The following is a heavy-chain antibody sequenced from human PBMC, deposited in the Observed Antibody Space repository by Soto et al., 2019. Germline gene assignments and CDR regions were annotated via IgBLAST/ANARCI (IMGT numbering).Heavy chain of an antibody. CDR1: GLTFSSYW. CDR2: IRQDGSEK. J-gene: IGHJ5*02. D-gene: IGHD2-2*01. V-gene: IGHV3-7*01. CDR3: ARDLRVVPAATSWFDP. Sequence: PGGSLRHSCAASGLTFSSYWMSWVRQATGKGLEWVANIRQDGSEKYYVDSVKGRFTISRDNAKNSLYLQMNSLRAEDTAVYYCARDLRVVPAATSWFDPWGQGTLVTVSS.